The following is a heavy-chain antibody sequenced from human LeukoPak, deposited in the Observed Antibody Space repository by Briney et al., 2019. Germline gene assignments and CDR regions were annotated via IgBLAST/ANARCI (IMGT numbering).Heavy chain of an antibody. V-gene: IGHV3-23*01. CDR3: AKDRYDFWSGYDY. CDR1: GFTVSSNY. J-gene: IGHJ4*02. CDR2: ISGSGGST. D-gene: IGHD3-3*01. Sequence: GGSLRLSCAASGFTVSSNYMSWFRQAPGKGLEWVSAISGSGGSTYYADSVKGRFTISRDNSKNTLYLQMNSLRAEDTAVYYCAKDRYDFWSGYDYWGQGTLVTVSS.